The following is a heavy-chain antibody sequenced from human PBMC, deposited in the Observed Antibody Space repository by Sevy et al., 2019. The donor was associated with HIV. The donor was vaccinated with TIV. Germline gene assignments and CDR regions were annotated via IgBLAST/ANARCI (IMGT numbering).Heavy chain of an antibody. J-gene: IGHJ4*02. V-gene: IGHV3-23*01. CDR1: GFTFSSFA. D-gene: IGHD1-26*01. Sequence: GGSLRLSCAASGFTFSSFAMSWVRHIPEKGLEWVSTINGRGGSAYYADSVKGRFTLSRDNSNNTVFLQMNRLRDEDTAVYYCARPTPRIAPSSAAFFDYWGQGTLVTVSS. CDR3: ARPTPRIAPSSAAFFDY. CDR2: INGRGGSA.